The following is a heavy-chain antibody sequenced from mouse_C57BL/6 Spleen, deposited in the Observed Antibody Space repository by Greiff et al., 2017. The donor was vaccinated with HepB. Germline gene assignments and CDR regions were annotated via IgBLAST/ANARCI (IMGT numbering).Heavy chain of an antibody. CDR3: ASNIYYDYDFDY. CDR1: GYTFTSYW. CDR2: INPSNGGT. Sequence: QVQLKQPGTELVKPGASVKLSCKASGYTFTSYWMHWVKQRPGQGLEWIGNINPSNGGTNYNEKFKSKATLTVDKSSSTAYMQLSSLTSEDSAVYYCASNIYYDYDFDYWGQGTTLTVSS. J-gene: IGHJ2*01. D-gene: IGHD2-4*01. V-gene: IGHV1-53*01.